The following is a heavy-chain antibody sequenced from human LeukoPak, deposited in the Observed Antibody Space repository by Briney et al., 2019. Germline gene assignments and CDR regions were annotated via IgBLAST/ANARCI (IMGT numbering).Heavy chain of an antibody. J-gene: IGHJ5*02. Sequence: GGSLRLSCAASGFTFSSYEMNWVRQAPGKGLEWISYISTSGSTIYYADSVKGRFTISRDNAKNSLYLQMDSLRAEDTAVYYCARDGGAYCSSTSCPNPSWGQGTLVTVSS. CDR2: ISTSGSTI. D-gene: IGHD2-2*01. V-gene: IGHV3-48*03. CDR3: ARDGGAYCSSTSCPNPS. CDR1: GFTFSSYE.